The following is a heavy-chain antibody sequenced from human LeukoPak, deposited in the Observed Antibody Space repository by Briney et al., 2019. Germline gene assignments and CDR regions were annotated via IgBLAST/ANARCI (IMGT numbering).Heavy chain of an antibody. V-gene: IGHV3-30*19. CDR3: ARPFRVVVPAANTHFDY. CDR1: GFTFSSYA. Sequence: GRSLRLSCAASGFTFSSYAMHWVRQAAGKGLEWVAVISYDGSNKYYADSVKGRFTISRDNSKNTLYLQMNSLRAEDTAVYYCARPFRVVVPAANTHFDYWGQGTLVTVSS. D-gene: IGHD2-2*01. CDR2: ISYDGSNK. J-gene: IGHJ4*02.